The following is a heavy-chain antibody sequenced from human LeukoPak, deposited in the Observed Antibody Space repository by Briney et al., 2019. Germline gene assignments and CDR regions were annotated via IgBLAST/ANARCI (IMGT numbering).Heavy chain of an antibody. CDR1: GFTFSSYA. V-gene: IGHV3-23*01. CDR2: ISGSGGST. D-gene: IGHD2-21*02. CDR3: ARVGEVVTAGDY. Sequence: PGGSLRLSCAASGFTFSSYAMSWVRQAPGKGLEWVSAISGSGGSTYYADSVKGRFTISRDNSKNTLYLQMNSLRAEDTAVYYCARVGEVVTAGDYWGQGTLVTVSS. J-gene: IGHJ4*02.